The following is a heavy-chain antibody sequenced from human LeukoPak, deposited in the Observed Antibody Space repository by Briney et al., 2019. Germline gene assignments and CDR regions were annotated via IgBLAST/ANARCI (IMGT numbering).Heavy chain of an antibody. J-gene: IGHJ4*02. CDR3: ARGPYLVDIVVVPAAISPIFDY. D-gene: IGHD2-2*02. V-gene: IGHV4-34*01. CDR2: INHSGST. CDR1: GGSFSGYY. Sequence: PSGILSLTCAVYGGSFSGYYWSWIRQPPGKGLEWIGEINHSGSTNYNPSLKSRVTISVDTSKNQFSLKLSSVTAADTAVYYCARGPYLVDIVVVPAAISPIFDYWGQGTLVTVSS.